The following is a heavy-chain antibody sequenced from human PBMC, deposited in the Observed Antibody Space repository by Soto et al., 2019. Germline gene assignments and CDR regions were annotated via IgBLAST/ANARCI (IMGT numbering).Heavy chain of an antibody. J-gene: IGHJ4*02. D-gene: IGHD2-15*01. Sequence: EVQLLKSGGGLARPGGALRLCCTASGFTFSSYAMTWVRQAPGKGLAWVSGISGSGGTTHYTDAGKGRFTVSRDNSNNTVCLQMNSLRVEDTAVYYCARGQGIVMFPVPVGIVNRPKPTGFDYWGQGTLVTVST. CDR1: GFTFSSYA. CDR2: ISGSGGTT. CDR3: ARGQGIVMFPVPVGIVNRPKPTGFDY. V-gene: IGHV3-23*01.